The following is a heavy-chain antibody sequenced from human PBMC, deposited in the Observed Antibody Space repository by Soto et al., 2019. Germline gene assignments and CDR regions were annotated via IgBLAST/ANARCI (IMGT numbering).Heavy chain of an antibody. CDR3: ARGKYCSGGSCYSVGGYDYYYYGMDV. V-gene: IGHV1-2*04. CDR2: INPNSGGT. D-gene: IGHD2-15*01. CDR1: GYTFTGYY. J-gene: IGHJ6*02. Sequence: ASVKVSCKASGYTFTGYYMHWVRQAPGQGLEWMGWINPNSGGTNYAQKFQGWVTMTRDTSISTAYMELSRLRSDDTAVYYCARGKYCSGGSCYSVGGYDYYYYGMDVWGQGTTVTVSS.